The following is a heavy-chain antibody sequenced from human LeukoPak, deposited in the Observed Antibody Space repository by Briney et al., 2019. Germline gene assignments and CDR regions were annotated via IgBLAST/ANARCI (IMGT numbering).Heavy chain of an antibody. CDR1: GGSISSSSYY. J-gene: IGHJ4*02. Sequence: SETLSLTCTVSGGSISSSSYYWGWIRQPPGKGLEWIGSIYYSGSTYYNPSLKSRVTISVDTSKNQFSLKLSSVTAADTAVYYCARRPLWFGESPDYWGQGTLVTVSS. D-gene: IGHD3-10*01. V-gene: IGHV4-39*01. CDR2: IYYSGST. CDR3: ARRPLWFGESPDY.